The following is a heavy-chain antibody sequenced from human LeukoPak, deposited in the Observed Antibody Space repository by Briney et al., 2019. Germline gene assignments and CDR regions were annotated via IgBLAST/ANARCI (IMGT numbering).Heavy chain of an antibody. J-gene: IGHJ4*01. CDR1: GYFFRDYY. V-gene: IGHV1-2*02. Sequence: APVKVPCKASGYFFRDYYMHWVRQAPGQGLEWMGWINPSSGDANYAQKFQGRVTMTSDTSISTAYLELNRLRADDTAIYFCARDVHDYGGNSGFDYWGQGSLANVSS. CDR2: INPSSGDA. D-gene: IGHD4-23*01. CDR3: ARDVHDYGGNSGFDY.